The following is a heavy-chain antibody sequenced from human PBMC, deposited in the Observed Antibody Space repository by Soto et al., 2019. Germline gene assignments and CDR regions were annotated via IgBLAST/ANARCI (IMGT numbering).Heavy chain of an antibody. V-gene: IGHV3-15*07. Sequence: GGSLRLSCAASGFTFSNAWMNWVRQAPGKGLEWVGRIKSKTDGGTTDYAAPVKGRFTISRDDSKNTLYLQMNSLKTEDTALYYCTTDLPSPIDGYNGPIRWGQGTLVTVSS. CDR1: GFTFSNAW. CDR3: TTDLPSPIDGYNGPIR. J-gene: IGHJ4*02. D-gene: IGHD5-12*01. CDR2: IKSKTDGGTT.